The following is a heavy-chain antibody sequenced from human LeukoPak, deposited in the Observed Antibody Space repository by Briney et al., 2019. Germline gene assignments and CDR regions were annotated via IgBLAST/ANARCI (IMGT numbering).Heavy chain of an antibody. Sequence: PSETLSLTCTVSGGSISSYYWSWIRQPPGKGLEWIGYIYYSGSTNYNPSLKSRVTISVDTSKNQFSLKLSSVTAADTAVYYCARLGDGYIGFDPWGQGTLVTVSS. D-gene: IGHD5-24*01. CDR3: ARLGDGYIGFDP. J-gene: IGHJ5*02. V-gene: IGHV4-59*01. CDR2: IYYSGST. CDR1: GGSISSYY.